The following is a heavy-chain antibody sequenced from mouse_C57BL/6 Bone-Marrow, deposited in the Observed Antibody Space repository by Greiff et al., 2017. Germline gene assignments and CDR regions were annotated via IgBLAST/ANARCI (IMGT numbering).Heavy chain of an antibody. Sequence: DVKLVESGAELVRPGASVKLSCTASGFNIKDDYMHWVKQRPEQGLEWIGWIDPENGDTEYASKFQGKATITADTSSNTAYLQLSSLTSEDTAVYYCTRGYDFYAMDYWGQGTSVTVSS. CDR3: TRGYDFYAMDY. D-gene: IGHD2-2*01. CDR1: GFNIKDDY. V-gene: IGHV14-4*01. CDR2: IDPENGDT. J-gene: IGHJ4*01.